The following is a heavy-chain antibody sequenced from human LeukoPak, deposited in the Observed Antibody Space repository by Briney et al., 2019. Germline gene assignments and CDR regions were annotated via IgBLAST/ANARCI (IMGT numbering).Heavy chain of an antibody. D-gene: IGHD4-23*01. CDR2: IREDGSEK. CDR1: GFTFNNYW. CDR3: ATDRKVGTWDPRFDY. V-gene: IGHV3-7*01. J-gene: IGHJ4*02. Sequence: KPGGSLRLSCAASGFTFNNYWMMRVRQAPGKGLEWVANIREDGSEKNYVDSVKGRFTISRDNAKISLYLQMNSLRVEDTAVYYCATDRKVGTWDPRFDYWGQGTLVTVSS.